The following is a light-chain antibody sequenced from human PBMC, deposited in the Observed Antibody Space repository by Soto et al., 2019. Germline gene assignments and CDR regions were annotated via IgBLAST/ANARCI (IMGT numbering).Light chain of an antibody. J-gene: IGKJ1*01. CDR1: QDISRW. Sequence: DIQMTQSPPTLPASAGDRVTITCRASQDISRWLAWYQQKPGKAPELLIYDASALPRGVPSRFSGSGSGTKFTLTIASLQPDDFATYYCQQYETFPGTFGPGTKVDIK. CDR2: DAS. CDR3: QQYETFPGT. V-gene: IGKV1-5*01.